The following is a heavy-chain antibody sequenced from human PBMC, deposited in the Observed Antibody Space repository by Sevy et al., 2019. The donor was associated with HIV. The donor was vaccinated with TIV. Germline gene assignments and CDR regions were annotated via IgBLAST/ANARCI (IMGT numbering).Heavy chain of an antibody. J-gene: IGHJ1*01. Sequence: ASVKVSCKASGYTFTGYYMHWVRQAPGQGLEWMGWINPNRGGTNYSQKFQGRVTMTRDTSNSTAYMEQSRLRSDDTAVYYCARVDTALVRYYDSSGYDYFQHWGQGTLVTVST. CDR3: ARVDTALVRYYDSSGYDYFQH. V-gene: IGHV1-2*02. D-gene: IGHD3-22*01. CDR2: INPNRGGT. CDR1: GYTFTGYY.